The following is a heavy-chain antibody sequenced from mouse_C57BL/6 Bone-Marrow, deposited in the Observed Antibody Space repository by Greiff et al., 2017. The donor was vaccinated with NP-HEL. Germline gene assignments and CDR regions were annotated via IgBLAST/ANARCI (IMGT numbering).Heavy chain of an antibody. CDR3: ARFYDYLYAMDY. V-gene: IGHV1-63*01. Sequence: VHLVESGAELVRPGTSVKMSCKASGYTFTNYWIGWAKQRPGHGLEWIGDIYPGGGYTNYNEKFKGKATLTADKSSSTAYMQFSSLTSEDSAIYYCARFYDYLYAMDYWGQGTSVTVSS. D-gene: IGHD2-4*01. CDR2: IYPGGGYT. CDR1: GYTFTNYW. J-gene: IGHJ4*01.